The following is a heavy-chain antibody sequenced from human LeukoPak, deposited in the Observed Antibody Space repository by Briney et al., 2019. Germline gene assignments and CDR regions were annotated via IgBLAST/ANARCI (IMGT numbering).Heavy chain of an antibody. Sequence: PGGSLRLSCAASGFTFSSYAMSWVRQAPGKGLEWVSAISGSGGSTYYADSVKGRFTISRDNSKNTLYLQMNSLRAEDTAVYYCAKDRRRSIAAADEGGYWGQGTLVTVSS. CDR2: ISGSGGST. J-gene: IGHJ4*02. CDR1: GFTFSSYA. D-gene: IGHD6-13*01. CDR3: AKDRRRSIAAADEGGY. V-gene: IGHV3-23*01.